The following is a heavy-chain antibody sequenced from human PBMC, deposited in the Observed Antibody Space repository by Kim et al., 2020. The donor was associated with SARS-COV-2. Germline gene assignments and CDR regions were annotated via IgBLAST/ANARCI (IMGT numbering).Heavy chain of an antibody. J-gene: IGHJ1*01. Sequence: GGSLRLSCAASGFTFSSYSMNWVRQAPGKGLEWVSYISSSSSTIYYADSVKGRFTISRDNAKNSLYLQMNSLRDEDTAVYYCARGEGYYDSSGYYYLHFQHWGQGTLVTVSS. V-gene: IGHV3-48*02. CDR3: ARGEGYYDSSGYYYLHFQH. D-gene: IGHD3-22*01. CDR2: ISSSSSTI. CDR1: GFTFSSYS.